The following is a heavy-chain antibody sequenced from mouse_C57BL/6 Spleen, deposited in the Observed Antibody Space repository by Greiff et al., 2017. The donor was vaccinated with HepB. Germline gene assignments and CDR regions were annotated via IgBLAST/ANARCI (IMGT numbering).Heavy chain of an antibody. V-gene: IGHV5-4*01. CDR3: ASDYYGSSYDWFAY. CDR2: ISDGGSYT. CDR1: GFTFSSYA. Sequence: EVQGVESGGGLVKPGGSLKLSCAASGFTFSSYAMSWVRQTPEKRLEWVATISDGGSYTYYPDNVKGRFTISRDKAKNNLYLQMSHLKSEVTAMYYCASDYYGSSYDWFAYWGQGTLVTVSA. D-gene: IGHD1-1*01. J-gene: IGHJ3*01.